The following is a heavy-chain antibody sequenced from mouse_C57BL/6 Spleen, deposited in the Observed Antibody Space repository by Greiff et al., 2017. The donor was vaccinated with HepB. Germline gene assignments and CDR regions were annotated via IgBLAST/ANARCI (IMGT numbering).Heavy chain of an antibody. CDR3: AREGWFFYAMDY. J-gene: IGHJ4*01. CDR2: ISSGSSTI. Sequence: EVKLVESGGGLVKPGGSLKLSCAASGFTFSDYGMHWVRQAPEKGLEWVAYISSGSSTIYYADTVKGRFTISRDNAKNTLFLQMTSLRSEDTAMYYCAREGWFFYAMDYWGQGTSVTVSS. V-gene: IGHV5-17*01. CDR1: GFTFSDYG. D-gene: IGHD2-3*01.